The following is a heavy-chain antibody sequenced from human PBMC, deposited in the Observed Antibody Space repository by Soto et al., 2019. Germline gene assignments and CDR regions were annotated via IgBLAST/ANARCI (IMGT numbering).Heavy chain of an antibody. CDR2: IWYDGSNK. D-gene: IGHD3-22*01. CDR1: GFTFSSYG. J-gene: IGHJ4*02. CDR3: ARDRGYYDSSGYYTSHFDY. V-gene: IGHV3-33*01. Sequence: QVQLVESGGGVVQPGRSLRLSCAASGFTFSSYGMHWVRQAPGKGLEWVAVIWYDGSNKYYADSVKGRFTISRDNSKNTLYLQMNSLRAEDTAVYYCARDRGYYDSSGYYTSHFDYWGQGTLVTVSS.